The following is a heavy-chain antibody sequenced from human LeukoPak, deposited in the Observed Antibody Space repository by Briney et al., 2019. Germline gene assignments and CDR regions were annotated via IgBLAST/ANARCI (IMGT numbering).Heavy chain of an antibody. CDR1: GFTFSSYS. J-gene: IGHJ5*02. D-gene: IGHD3-10*01. CDR2: ISGSDYT. V-gene: IGHV3-21*01. Sequence: GGSLRLSCGASGFTFSSYSMTWVRQAPGKGLEWVSSISGSDYTLYADSVKGRFTVSRDNAKNFLYLQMRSLRVEDTAVYYCARDQFGKGNWFDPWSQGTLVTVSS. CDR3: ARDQFGKGNWFDP.